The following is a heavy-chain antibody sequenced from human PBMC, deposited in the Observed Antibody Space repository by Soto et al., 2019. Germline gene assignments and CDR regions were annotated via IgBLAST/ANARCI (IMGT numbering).Heavy chain of an antibody. J-gene: IGHJ5*02. CDR3: ARESGDWPLNWFDP. CDR2: ITSDGKSK. D-gene: IGHD2-21*02. CDR1: GFNFSNHW. Sequence: VHLVESGGGLVQPGGSLRLSCAASGFNFSNHWMHWVRQRPAAGLVWVSRITSDGKSKAYAESVKGRFAISRDNAKNTLYLQMNGLTAEDTAVYYCARESGDWPLNWFDPWGQGTLVTVSS. V-gene: IGHV3-74*01.